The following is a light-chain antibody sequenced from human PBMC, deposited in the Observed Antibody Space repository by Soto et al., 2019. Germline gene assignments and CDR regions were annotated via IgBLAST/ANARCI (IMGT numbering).Light chain of an antibody. CDR3: SSYAGNLYV. V-gene: IGLV2-8*01. J-gene: IGLJ1*01. CDR1: SSDVGGYNY. CDR2: EVN. Sequence: QSALTQPPSASGSPGQSVTISCTGTSSDVGGYNYVSWYQQYPGKAPKLMIYEVNKRPSGVPDRFRGSKSGSTASLTVSGLQAEDEADYYCSSYAGNLYVFGTRTKVTVL.